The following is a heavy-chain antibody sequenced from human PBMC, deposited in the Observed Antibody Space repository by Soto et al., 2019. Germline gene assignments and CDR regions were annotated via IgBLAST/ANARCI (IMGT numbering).Heavy chain of an antibody. CDR3: DRVGDLDEL. J-gene: IGHJ3*01. CDR2: IYHSGST. D-gene: IGHD3-10*01. V-gene: IGHV4-30-4*01. CDR1: AGSISSGDYY. Sequence: PSETLYLTCTVSAGSISSGDYYWGWIRQPPGKGLEWIGYIYHSGSTYYNPSLKSRLTMSVDTSKNQFSLKLTSVTAADTAVYYCDRVGDLDELWGQGLTVTVSS.